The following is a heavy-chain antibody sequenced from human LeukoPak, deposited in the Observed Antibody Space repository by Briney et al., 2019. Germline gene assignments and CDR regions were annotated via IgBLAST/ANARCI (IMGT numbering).Heavy chain of an antibody. V-gene: IGHV4-59*01. D-gene: IGHD3-22*01. J-gene: IGHJ2*01. Sequence: PSETLSLTCTVSGGSISSYYWSWIRQPPGKGLEWIGYIYYSGSTNYNPSLKSRVTISVDTSKNQFSLKLSSVTAADTAVYYCAGDRYYYDSSGIYWYFDLWGRGTLVTVSS. CDR3: AGDRYYYDSSGIYWYFDL. CDR2: IYYSGST. CDR1: GGSISSYY.